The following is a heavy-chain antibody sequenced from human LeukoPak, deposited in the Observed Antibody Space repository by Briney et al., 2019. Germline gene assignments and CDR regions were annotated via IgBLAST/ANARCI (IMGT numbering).Heavy chain of an antibody. CDR3: ARHRGVAGPDDY. J-gene: IGHJ4*02. V-gene: IGHV4-39*01. Sequence: SETLSLTCTVSGGSISSYYWGWIRQPPGKGLEWIGSIYYSGSTYYNPSLKSRVTISVDTSKNQFSLKLSSVTAADTAVYYCARHRGVAGPDDYWGQGTLVTVSS. D-gene: IGHD6-19*01. CDR1: GGSISSYY. CDR2: IYYSGST.